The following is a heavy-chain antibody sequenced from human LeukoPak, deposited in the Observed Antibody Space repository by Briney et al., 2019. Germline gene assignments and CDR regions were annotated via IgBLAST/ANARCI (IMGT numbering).Heavy chain of an antibody. J-gene: IGHJ4*02. Sequence: GGSLRLSCATSGFTFSSYWMHWVRQAPGKGLVWVSRINPDGSSTSYADSVKGRFTISRDNAKNTLYLQMNSLRAEDTDVYYCARVYGSSWYDYWGQGTLVTVS. V-gene: IGHV3-74*01. CDR2: INPDGSST. D-gene: IGHD6-13*01. CDR3: ARVYGSSWYDY. CDR1: GFTFSSYW.